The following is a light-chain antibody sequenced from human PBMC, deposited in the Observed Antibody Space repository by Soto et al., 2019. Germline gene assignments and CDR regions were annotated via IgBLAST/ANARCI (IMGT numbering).Light chain of an antibody. CDR3: QQYGSSPLWT. CDR1: QSVSSH. J-gene: IGKJ1*01. V-gene: IGKV3-20*01. CDR2: DAS. Sequence: IVLPQSPGTLSLSPGERATLSCRASQSVSSHLAWYQQKRGQAPRLLIYDASSRASGIPARFSGSGSGTDFTLTISRLEPEDFAVYYCQQYGSSPLWTFGQGTKVDIK.